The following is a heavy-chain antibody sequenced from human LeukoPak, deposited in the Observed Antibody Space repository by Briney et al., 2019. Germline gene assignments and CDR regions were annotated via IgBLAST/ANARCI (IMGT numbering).Heavy chain of an antibody. CDR1: VGTFSSYA. J-gene: IGHJ3*02. Sequence: ASVKVSCKASVGTFSSYAISWVRQAPGQGLEWMGGIIPIFGTANYAQKFQGRVTITADNSTSTAYMELSSLRSEDTAVYYCASVPGSGSYYKSGTGTFDIWGQGTMVTVSS. CDR3: ASVPGSGSYYKSGTGTFDI. V-gene: IGHV1-69*06. CDR2: IIPIFGTA. D-gene: IGHD3-10*01.